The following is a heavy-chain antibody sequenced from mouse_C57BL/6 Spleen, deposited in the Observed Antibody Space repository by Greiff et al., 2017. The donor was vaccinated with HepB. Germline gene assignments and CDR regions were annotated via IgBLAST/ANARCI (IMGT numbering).Heavy chain of an antibody. CDR1: GYSITSGYD. V-gene: IGHV3-1*01. Sequence: EVKLMESGPGMVKPSQSLSLTCTVTGYSITSGYDWHWIRHFPGNKLEWMGYISYSGSTNYNPSLKSRISITHDTSKNHFFLKLNSVTTEDTATYYCARSGGYDGEAWFAYWGQGTLVTVSA. D-gene: IGHD2-2*01. CDR3: ARSGGYDGEAWFAY. CDR2: ISYSGST. J-gene: IGHJ3*01.